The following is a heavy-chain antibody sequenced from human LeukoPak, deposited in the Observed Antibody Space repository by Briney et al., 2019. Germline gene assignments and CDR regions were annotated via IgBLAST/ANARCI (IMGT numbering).Heavy chain of an antibody. V-gene: IGHV3-33*01. CDR3: ASRQSKWEYFDY. CDR2: IWYDGSNK. Sequence: PGGSLRLSCAASGFTFSSYGMHWARQAPGKGLEWVAVIWYDGSNKYYADSVKGRFTISRDNSKNTLYLQMNSLRAEDTAVYYCASRQSKWEYFDYWGQGTLVTVSS. CDR1: GFTFSSYG. D-gene: IGHD1-26*01. J-gene: IGHJ4*02.